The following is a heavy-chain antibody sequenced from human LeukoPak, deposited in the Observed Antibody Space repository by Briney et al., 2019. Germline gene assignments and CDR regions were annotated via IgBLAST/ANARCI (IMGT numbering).Heavy chain of an antibody. D-gene: IGHD3-22*01. CDR2: IYYSGST. V-gene: IGHV4-31*03. Sequence: SQTLSLTCTVSGGSISSGGYYWSWIRQHPGKGLEWIGYIYYSGSTYYNPYLKSRVTISVDTSKNQFSLKLSSVTAADTAVYYCARLPPNYCYDSSGYSGDYWGQGTLVTVSS. CDR3: ARLPPNYCYDSSGYSGDY. J-gene: IGHJ4*02. CDR1: GGSISSGGYY.